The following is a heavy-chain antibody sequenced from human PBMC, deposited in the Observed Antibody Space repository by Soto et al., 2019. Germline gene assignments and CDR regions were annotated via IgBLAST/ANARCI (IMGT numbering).Heavy chain of an antibody. Sequence: PVETLSLTCVVSGGSLSDYFWSWIRQPPGMALEWIGEINHLGSINYNPSLKSRVTMSVDTSKNQFSLTLNSVTAADTATYYCARGGISHWAYFYYMDVWDRGTTVTVSS. J-gene: IGHJ6*03. CDR3: ARGGISHWAYFYYMDV. V-gene: IGHV4-34*01. CDR1: GGSLSDYF. CDR2: INHLGSI. D-gene: IGHD2-21*01.